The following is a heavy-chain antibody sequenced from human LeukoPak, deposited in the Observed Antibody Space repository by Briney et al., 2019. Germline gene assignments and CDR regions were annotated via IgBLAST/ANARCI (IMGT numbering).Heavy chain of an antibody. CDR2: MNPNSGNT. V-gene: IGHV1-8*02. CDR3: ASGTYYDSSGAFDI. Sequence: GASVKVSCKASGYTFTSYDINWVRQATGQGLEWMGWMNPNSGNTGYAQKFQGRVTMTEDTSTDTAYMELSSLRSEDTAVYYCASGTYYDSSGAFDIWGQGTMVTVSS. CDR1: GYTFTSYD. J-gene: IGHJ3*02. D-gene: IGHD3-22*01.